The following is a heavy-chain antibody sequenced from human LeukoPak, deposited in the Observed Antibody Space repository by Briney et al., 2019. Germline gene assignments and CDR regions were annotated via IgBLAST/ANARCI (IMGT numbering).Heavy chain of an antibody. D-gene: IGHD2-15*01. Sequence: GESLKISCKGSGYSFTSYWIGWVRQMPGKGLEWMGIIFPGDSDTRYSPSFQGQVTISADKSINTAYLQWSSLKASDTAIYYCANLGYCSGGSCYAAYWGQGTLVTVSS. J-gene: IGHJ4*02. CDR2: IFPGDSDT. V-gene: IGHV5-51*01. CDR1: GYSFTSYW. CDR3: ANLGYCSGGSCYAAY.